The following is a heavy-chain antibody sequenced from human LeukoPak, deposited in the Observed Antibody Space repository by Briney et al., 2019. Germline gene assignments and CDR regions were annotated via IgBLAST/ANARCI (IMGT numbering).Heavy chain of an antibody. D-gene: IGHD3-22*01. V-gene: IGHV3-30-3*01. Sequence: GSLRLSCAASGFTFSSYAMHWVRQAPGKGLEWVAVISYDGSNKYYADSVKGRFTISRDNSKNTLYLQMNSLRAEDTAVYYCARDRPYYYDSSGSFDYWGQGTLVTVSS. CDR2: ISYDGSNK. J-gene: IGHJ4*02. CDR3: ARDRPYYYDSSGSFDY. CDR1: GFTFSSYA.